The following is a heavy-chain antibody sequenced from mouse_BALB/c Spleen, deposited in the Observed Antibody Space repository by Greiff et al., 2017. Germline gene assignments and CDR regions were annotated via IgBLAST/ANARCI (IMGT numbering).Heavy chain of an antibody. V-gene: IGHV3-2*02. D-gene: IGHD2-14*01. CDR1: GYSITSDYA. CDR2: ISYSGST. J-gene: IGHJ4*01. Sequence: EVQLVESGPGLVKPSQSLSLTCTVTGYSITSDYAWNWIRQFPGNKLEWMGYISYSGSTSYNPSLKSRISITRDTSKNQFFLQLNSVTTEDTATYYCARRGYDGKGNYAMDYWGQGTSVTVSS. CDR3: ARRGYDGKGNYAMDY.